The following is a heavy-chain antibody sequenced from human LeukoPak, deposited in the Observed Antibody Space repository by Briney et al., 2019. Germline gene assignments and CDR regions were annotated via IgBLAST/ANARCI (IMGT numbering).Heavy chain of an antibody. J-gene: IGHJ4*02. CDR1: GFTVSSNH. CDR2: VYIGGTT. Sequence: GGSLRLSCAASGFTVSSNHMSWVRQAPGKGLEWVSVVYIGGTTYYADSVKGRFTISRDNSKNTLYLQMNSLRAEDTAVYYCANYLWFGESIQFDYWGQGTLVTVSS. D-gene: IGHD3-10*01. CDR3: ANYLWFGESIQFDY. V-gene: IGHV3-53*01.